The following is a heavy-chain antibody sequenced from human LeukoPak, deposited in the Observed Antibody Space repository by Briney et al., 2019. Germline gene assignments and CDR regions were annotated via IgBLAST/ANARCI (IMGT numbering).Heavy chain of an antibody. Sequence: PSETLSLTCSVSGASVTSYHWSWIRQPPGKGLEWIGYIYYSGSTNYNPSLKSRVTISVDTSKNQFSLKLSSVTAADTAVYFCAREWWTDHGGGWFDPWGQGTLVTVSS. J-gene: IGHJ5*02. CDR2: IYYSGST. CDR3: AREWWTDHGGGWFDP. CDR1: GASVTSYH. D-gene: IGHD3/OR15-3a*01. V-gene: IGHV4-59*02.